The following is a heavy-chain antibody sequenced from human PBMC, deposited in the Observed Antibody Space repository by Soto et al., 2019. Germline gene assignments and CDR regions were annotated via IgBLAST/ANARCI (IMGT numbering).Heavy chain of an antibody. J-gene: IGHJ3*02. CDR2: INHEGSEM. D-gene: IGHD3-10*01. V-gene: IGHV3-7*05. CDR1: GFPFSGYL. CDR3: ARGLVDM. Sequence: EVQVVESGGGSVQPGGSLRLSCTVSGFPFSGYLMDWVRQAPGKGLEWVANINHEGSEMYYGDSVKGRFTISRDNAKNSLYLQMNSLRVEDTAVDYCARGLVDMWGQGTMVTVSS.